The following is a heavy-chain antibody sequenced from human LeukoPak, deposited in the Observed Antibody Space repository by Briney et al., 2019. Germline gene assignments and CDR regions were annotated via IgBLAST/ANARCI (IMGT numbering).Heavy chain of an antibody. CDR2: IYHSGST. J-gene: IGHJ4*02. Sequence: SETLSLTCAVSGGSISSSNWWSWVLQPPGKGLEWIGEIYHSGSTNYNPSLKSRVTISVDKSKNQFSLKLSSVTAADTAVYYCARLYSSSPPNSDYWGQGTLVTVSS. V-gene: IGHV4-4*02. CDR1: GGSISSSNW. CDR3: ARLYSSSPPNSDY. D-gene: IGHD6-6*01.